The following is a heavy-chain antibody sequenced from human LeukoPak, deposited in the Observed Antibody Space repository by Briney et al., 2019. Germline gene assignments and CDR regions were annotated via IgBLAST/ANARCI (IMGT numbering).Heavy chain of an antibody. Sequence: ASVNVSCKASGYTFTGYYMHWVRQAPGQGLEWMGWINPNSGGTNYAQKFQGWVTMTRDTSISTAYMELSRLRSDDTAVYYCARSPTYEPYYFDYWGQGTLVTVSS. CDR3: ARSPTYEPYYFDY. V-gene: IGHV1-2*04. CDR1: GYTFTGYY. D-gene: IGHD1-14*01. J-gene: IGHJ4*02. CDR2: INPNSGGT.